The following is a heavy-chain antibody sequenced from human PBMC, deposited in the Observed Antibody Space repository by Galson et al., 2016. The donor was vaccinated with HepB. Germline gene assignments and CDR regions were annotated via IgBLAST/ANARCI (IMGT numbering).Heavy chain of an antibody. J-gene: IGHJ4*02. V-gene: IGHV5-51*01. CDR3: ARRGTDNGLDF. CDR1: GYKFASLW. D-gene: IGHD2-8*01. Sequence: QSGAEVKEPGESLRISCETSGYKFASLWIAWVRQEPGKGLEWMGKIYPGDSDTKYNPAFQGLAIISADKSINTTFLQWSSLRASDTAIYYCARRGTDNGLDFWGQGTPVSVS. CDR2: IYPGDSDT.